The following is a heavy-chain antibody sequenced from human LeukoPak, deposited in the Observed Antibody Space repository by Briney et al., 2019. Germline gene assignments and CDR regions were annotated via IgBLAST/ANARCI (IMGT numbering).Heavy chain of an antibody. D-gene: IGHD3-22*01. V-gene: IGHV5-10-1*01. J-gene: IGHJ5*02. Sequence: GESLKISCKGSEYSFTSYWIGWVRQMPGKGLEWMGRIDPSDSYTNYSPSFQGHVTISADKSISTAYLQWSSLKASDTAMYYCARYATYYYDSSGYRTNWFDPWGQGTLVTVSS. CDR3: ARYATYYYDSSGYRTNWFDP. CDR1: EYSFTSYW. CDR2: IDPSDSYT.